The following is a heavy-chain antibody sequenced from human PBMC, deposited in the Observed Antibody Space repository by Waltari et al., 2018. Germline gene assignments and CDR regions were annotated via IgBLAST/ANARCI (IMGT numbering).Heavy chain of an antibody. CDR2: IYPGDSDT. J-gene: IGHJ4*02. V-gene: IGHV5-51*01. D-gene: IGHD2-2*01. CDR3: ARPPRYCSSTSCYEDHVGY. CDR1: GYSFTSYW. Sequence: AEVKKPGESLKISCKGSGYSFTSYWIGWVRQMPGKGLEWMGIIYPGDSDTRYSPSFQGQVTISADKSISTAYLQWSSLKASDTAMYYCARPPRYCSSTSCYEDHVGYWGQGTLVTVSS.